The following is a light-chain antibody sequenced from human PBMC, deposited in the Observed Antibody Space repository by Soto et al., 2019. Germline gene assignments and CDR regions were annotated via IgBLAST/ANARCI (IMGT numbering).Light chain of an antibody. CDR2: RSN. CDR3: ASWDYSLNGVL. CDR1: SSNIGSND. Sequence: QSVLTQPPSASGTPGQRVTISCSGSSSNIGSNDAFWYQQLPGTAPKLLIYRSNQRPSGVPDRFSGSKSGTSASLAISGLRSEDEADYYCASWDYSLNGVLFGGGTKLTVL. J-gene: IGLJ2*01. V-gene: IGLV1-47*01.